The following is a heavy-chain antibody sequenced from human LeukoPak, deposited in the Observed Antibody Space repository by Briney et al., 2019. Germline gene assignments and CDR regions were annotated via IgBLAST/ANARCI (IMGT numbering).Heavy chain of an antibody. Sequence: SETLSLTCTVSGGSISRYYWSWIRQPPGKGLEWIGYIYYDGTTNLNPSVRSRVTISIDTSKNQFSLNLRSVTAADTAVYYCAREVADYGGYYYYHYMDVWGKGTTVTISS. CDR1: GGSISRYY. D-gene: IGHD4-23*01. CDR2: IYYDGTT. J-gene: IGHJ6*03. CDR3: AREVADYGGYYYYHYMDV. V-gene: IGHV4-59*01.